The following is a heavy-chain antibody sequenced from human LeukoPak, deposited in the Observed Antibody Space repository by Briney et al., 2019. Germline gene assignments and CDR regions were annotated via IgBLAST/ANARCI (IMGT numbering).Heavy chain of an antibody. CDR2: LRGDGET. CDR3: AKASWVSSADAVL. V-gene: IGHV3-23*01. Sequence: GGSLRLSCVASGFIFRDYAMSWVRQTPAGGLEWGSSLRGDGETFYTDSVQGRFTLSRDHSRNTVYLQLSNLRVEDTAVYYCAKASWVSSADAVLWGQGTLVTVS. CDR1: GFIFRDYA. D-gene: IGHD3-16*01. J-gene: IGHJ4*02.